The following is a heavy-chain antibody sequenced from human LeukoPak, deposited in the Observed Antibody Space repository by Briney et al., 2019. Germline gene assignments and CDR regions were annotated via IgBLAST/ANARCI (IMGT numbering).Heavy chain of an antibody. J-gene: IGHJ4*02. CDR1: GFNFSIYS. D-gene: IGHD1-26*01. V-gene: IGHV3-48*01. CDR2: ITRSSTTI. CDR3: ARETERLLDY. Sequence: TGGSLRLSCAASGFNFSIYSMNWVRQAPGKGLEWVSYITRSSTTIYYADSVKGRFTISRDNAKNSLYLQMNSLRAEDTAVYYCARETERLLDYWGQGTLVTVSS.